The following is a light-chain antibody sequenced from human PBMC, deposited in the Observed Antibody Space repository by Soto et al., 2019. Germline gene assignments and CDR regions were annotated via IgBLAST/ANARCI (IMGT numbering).Light chain of an antibody. CDR3: AAWDDTLNGPHVV. CDR1: SSNIGTNT. Sequence: QSVLTQPPSASGTPGQRVTISCSGSSSNIGTNTVNWYQQVPGKAPRLLIYTDNQRPSGVPDRFSGSKSGTSASLAISGLHAEDEADYYCAAWDDTLNGPHVVVGGGTKVTVL. CDR2: TDN. J-gene: IGLJ2*01. V-gene: IGLV1-44*01.